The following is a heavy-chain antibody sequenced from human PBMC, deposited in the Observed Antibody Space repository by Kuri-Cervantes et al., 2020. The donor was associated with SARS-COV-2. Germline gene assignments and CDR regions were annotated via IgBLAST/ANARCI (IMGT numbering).Heavy chain of an antibody. CDR1: GCTLSDYG. V-gene: IGHV1-69*13. CDR2: IIPIFGTA. J-gene: IGHJ6*02. D-gene: IGHD3-22*01. Sequence: SVKVSCKASGCTLSDYGINWVRQAPGQGLEWMGGIIPIFGTANYAQKVQGRVTITADESTSTAYMELGSLRSEDTAVYYCARDDVPREVLATAMMGFYGMDVWGQGTTVTVSS. CDR3: ARDDVPREVLATAMMGFYGMDV.